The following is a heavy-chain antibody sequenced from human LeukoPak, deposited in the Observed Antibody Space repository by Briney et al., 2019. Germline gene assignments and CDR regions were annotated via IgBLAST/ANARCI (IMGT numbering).Heavy chain of an antibody. CDR3: ARGSIVGATRPFDY. Sequence: GGSLRLSYAASGFTFDDYGMSWVRQALGKGLEWVSGINWNGGSTGYADSVKGRFTISRDNAKNSLYLQMNSLRAEDTALYYCARGSIVGATRPFDYWGQGTLVTVSS. J-gene: IGHJ4*02. CDR2: INWNGGST. D-gene: IGHD1-26*01. CDR1: GFTFDDYG. V-gene: IGHV3-20*03.